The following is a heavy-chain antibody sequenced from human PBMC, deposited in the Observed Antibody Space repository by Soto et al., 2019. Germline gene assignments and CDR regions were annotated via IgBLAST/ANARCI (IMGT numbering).Heavy chain of an antibody. Sequence: PGGSLRLACAASGFTISNAWMSWFRQAPGKGLEWDGRIKSKTDGGTTDYAAPVKGRFTISRDDSKNTLYLQMNSLKTEDTDVYYCNTDPPHLMTTAFSYYYYYMDVWGKGNTVTVSS. CDR2: IKSKTDGGTT. D-gene: IGHD4-4*01. J-gene: IGHJ6*03. CDR1: GFTISNAW. CDR3: NTDPPHLMTTAFSYYYYYMDV. V-gene: IGHV3-15*01.